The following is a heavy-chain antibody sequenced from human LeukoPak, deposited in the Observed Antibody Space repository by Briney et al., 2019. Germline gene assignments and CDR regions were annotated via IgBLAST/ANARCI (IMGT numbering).Heavy chain of an antibody. CDR3: AKGGSGSYYDRIDF. CDR1: GYSFTRYF. J-gene: IGHJ4*02. CDR2: IIPSDGST. V-gene: IGHV1-46*01. D-gene: IGHD1-26*01. Sequence: ASVKVSCKASGYSFTRYFIHWVRQAPGQGLEWMGIIIPSDGSTSYAQKFQGRVTMTRDTSTSTVYMELSSLRSEDTAVYYCAKGGSGSYYDRIDFWGQGTLVTVSS.